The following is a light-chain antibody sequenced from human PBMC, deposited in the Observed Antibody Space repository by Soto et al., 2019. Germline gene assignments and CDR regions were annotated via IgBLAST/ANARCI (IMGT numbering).Light chain of an antibody. Sequence: DIQMTQSPSSLSASIGDRVTITCRASQSVTSNLNWYQQKFGETPKLLMYAASNLQGGVPSRFSGSGSGTDFTLTIISLQPEDFATYYCQQYYSSPYTFGQGTKLEV. CDR3: QQYYSSPYT. CDR2: AAS. J-gene: IGKJ2*01. V-gene: IGKV1-39*01. CDR1: QSVTSN.